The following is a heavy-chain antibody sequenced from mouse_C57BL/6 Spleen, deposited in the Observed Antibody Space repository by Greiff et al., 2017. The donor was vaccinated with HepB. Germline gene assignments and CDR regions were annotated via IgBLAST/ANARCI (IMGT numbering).Heavy chain of an antibody. CDR2: ISYDGSN. CDR1: GYSITSGYY. J-gene: IGHJ2*01. Sequence: EVQRVESGPGLVKPSQSLSLTCSVTGYSITSGYYWNWIRQFPGNKLEWMGYISYDGSNNYNPSLKNRISITRDTSKNQFFLKLNSVTTEDTATYYCARDEGDYWGQGTTLTVSS. CDR3: ARDEGDY. V-gene: IGHV3-6*01.